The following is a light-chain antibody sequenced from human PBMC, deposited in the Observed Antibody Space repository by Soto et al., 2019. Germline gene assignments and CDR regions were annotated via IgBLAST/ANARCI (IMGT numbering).Light chain of an antibody. J-gene: IGKJ4*01. V-gene: IGKV1-39*01. CDR2: AAS. CDR3: QQRYSTPLT. Sequence: EIAMSESPSYLSVSVGDRVKITCLGSQSIGGFLNWYQQKLGIAPKLLIYAASSLQSGVPSRFSGSGSGTDFTLTIISLQPEDFATYYCQQRYSTPLTFGGGTKVDVK. CDR1: QSIGGF.